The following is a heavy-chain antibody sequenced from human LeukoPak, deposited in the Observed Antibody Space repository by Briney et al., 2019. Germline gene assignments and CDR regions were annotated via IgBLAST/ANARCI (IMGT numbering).Heavy chain of an antibody. CDR3: AKDFQSGTNDY. D-gene: IGHD1-26*01. Sequence: GGSLRLSCAASGFTFSSYGMRWVRQAPGKGLEWVAVISYDGSNKYYADSVKGRFTISRDNSKNTLYLQMNSLRAEDTAVYYCAKDFQSGTNDYWGQGTLVTVSS. CDR1: GFTFSSYG. V-gene: IGHV3-30*18. J-gene: IGHJ4*02. CDR2: ISYDGSNK.